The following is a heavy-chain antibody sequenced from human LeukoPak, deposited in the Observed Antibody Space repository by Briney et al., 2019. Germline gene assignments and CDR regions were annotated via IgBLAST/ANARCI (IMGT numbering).Heavy chain of an antibody. V-gene: IGHV3-66*01. J-gene: IGHJ4*02. CDR1: GFTFSSYA. CDR3: ARATSYYDILTGYRTGYFDY. CDR2: IYSGGST. D-gene: IGHD3-9*01. Sequence: PGGSLRLSCAASGFTFSSYAMSWVRQAPGKGLEWVSVIYSGGSTYYADSVRGRFTISRDNSKNTLYLQMNSLRAEDTAVYYCARATSYYDILTGYRTGYFDYWGQGTLVTVSS.